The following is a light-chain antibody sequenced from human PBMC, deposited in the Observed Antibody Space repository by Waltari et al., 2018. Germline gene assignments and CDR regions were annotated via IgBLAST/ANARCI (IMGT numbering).Light chain of an antibody. CDR3: QQYNDWPQT. V-gene: IGKV3-15*01. J-gene: IGKJ2*01. CDR2: GAS. Sequence: IVMTQSPATLSVSPGERVTLSCRASQSVSGNLAWYQQKPGQAPGLLMYGASTRAAGVPTRFSGSGSGTEFTVTIRSLQSEDFAVYYCQQYNDWPQTFGQGTKLETK. CDR1: QSVSGN.